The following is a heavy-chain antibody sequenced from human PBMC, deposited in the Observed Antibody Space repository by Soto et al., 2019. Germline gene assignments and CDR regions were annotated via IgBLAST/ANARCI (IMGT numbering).Heavy chain of an antibody. Sequence: GGSLRVSCAASGVTRSGYAMDWVRQAPGKGLEYVSGISSNGVGTYYANSVQGRFTISRDNSKNTVYLQMGSLRPEDMAVYYCARRARPDFYYMDIWGKGTTVTVSS. D-gene: IGHD6-6*01. CDR1: GVTRSGYA. CDR2: ISSNGVGT. V-gene: IGHV3-64*01. CDR3: ARRARPDFYYMDI. J-gene: IGHJ6*03.